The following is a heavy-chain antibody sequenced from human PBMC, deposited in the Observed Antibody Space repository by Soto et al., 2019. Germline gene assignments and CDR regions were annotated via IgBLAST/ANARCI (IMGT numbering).Heavy chain of an antibody. CDR3: TTDLQAYCDGTTCYAGNYYYDDMDV. J-gene: IGHJ6*02. CDR2: IKSQGDGGTR. V-gene: IGHV3-15*01. Sequence: PGGSLRLSCAASGFSFRNAWMIWVRQAPGKGLEWVGHIKSQGDGGTRDYAAPVKGRFTISRDDSKNTLFLQMNSLKNEDTAVYFCTTDLQAYCDGTTCYAGNYYYDDMDVWGQGTTVTVSS. D-gene: IGHD2-2*01. CDR1: GFSFRNAW.